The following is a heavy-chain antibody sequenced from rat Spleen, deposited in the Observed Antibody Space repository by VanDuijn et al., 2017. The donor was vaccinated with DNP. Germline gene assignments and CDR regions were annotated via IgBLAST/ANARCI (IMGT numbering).Heavy chain of an antibody. CDR3: ARSGYNTDYYHLGAY. D-gene: IGHD1-6*01. CDR1: DYSITSHY. V-gene: IGHV3-3*01. CDR2: INSAGST. J-gene: IGHJ3*01. Sequence: EVQLQESGPGLVKPSQSLSLTCSVTDYSITSHYWGWIRKFPGNKLEWMGYINSAGSTNYNPSLKSRISITRDTSKNQFFLQVNSVTTEDTATYYCARSGYNTDYYHLGAYWGQGTLVTVSS.